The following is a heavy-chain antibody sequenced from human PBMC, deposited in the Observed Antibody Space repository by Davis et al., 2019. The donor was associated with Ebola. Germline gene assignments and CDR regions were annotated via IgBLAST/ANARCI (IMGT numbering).Heavy chain of an antibody. CDR1: GGSFSGYY. CDR2: INHSGST. CDR3: ARHSHMIVVVPTGSWYFDL. V-gene: IGHV4-34*01. Sequence: PSETLSLTCAVYGGSFSGYYWSWIRQPPGKGLEWIGEINHSGSTNYNPSLKSRVTISVDTSKNQFSLKLSSVTAADTAVYYCARHSHMIVVVPTGSWYFDLWGRGTLVTVSS. J-gene: IGHJ2*01. D-gene: IGHD3-22*01.